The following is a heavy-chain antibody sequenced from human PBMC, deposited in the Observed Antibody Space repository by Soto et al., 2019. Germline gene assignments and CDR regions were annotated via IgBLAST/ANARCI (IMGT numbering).Heavy chain of an antibody. J-gene: IGHJ4*02. CDR2: ISYDGSNK. Sequence: QVQLVESGGGVVQPGRSLRLSCAASGFTFSSYGMHWVRQAPGKGLEWVAVISYDGSNKYYADSVKGRFTISRDNSKNTLYLQMNSLRAEDTAVYYCTFGRDSSGSYYNYWGQGTLVTVSS. CDR1: GFTFSSYG. CDR3: TFGRDSSGSYYNY. V-gene: IGHV3-30*03. D-gene: IGHD3-22*01.